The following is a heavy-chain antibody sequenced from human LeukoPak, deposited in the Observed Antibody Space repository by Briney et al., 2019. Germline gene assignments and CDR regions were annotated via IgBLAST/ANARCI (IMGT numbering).Heavy chain of an antibody. V-gene: IGHV3-7*01. D-gene: IGHD6-13*01. Sequence: PGGSLRLSCAASGFTFSSYWMSWVRRAPGKGLEWVANIKQDGSEKYYVDSVKGRFTISRDNAKNSLYLQMNSPRAEDTAVYYCARDSAAAGIAAAHDYWGQGTLVTVSS. CDR2: IKQDGSEK. CDR1: GFTFSSYW. CDR3: ARDSAAAGIAAAHDY. J-gene: IGHJ4*02.